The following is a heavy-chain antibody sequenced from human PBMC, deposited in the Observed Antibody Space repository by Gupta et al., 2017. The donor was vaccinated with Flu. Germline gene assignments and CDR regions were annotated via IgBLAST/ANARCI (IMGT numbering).Heavy chain of an antibody. CDR3: ARDRSVTGDDY. CDR2: IHPSGGGA. D-gene: IGHD2-21*02. Sequence: QVQMVQSGAEVKKPGASVKVSCKASGYSFTDYKIHWIRQAPGQGLEWVGRIHPSGGGANYAQKFQGRVTMTRDTSISTVYLELSTLTSDDTAVYYCARDRSVTGDDYWGQGTLVTVSS. V-gene: IGHV1-2*06. CDR1: GYSFTDYK. J-gene: IGHJ4*02.